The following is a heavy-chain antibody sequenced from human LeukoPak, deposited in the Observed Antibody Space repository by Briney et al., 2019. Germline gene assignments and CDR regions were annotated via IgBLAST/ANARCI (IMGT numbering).Heavy chain of an antibody. Sequence: GWSLRLSCAASGFTFDDYAMHWVRQAPGKGLEWVSGISWNSGSIGYADSVKGRFTISRDNAKNSLYLQMNSLRAEDTALYYCAKDYIAAAEPPDAFDIWGQGTMVTVSS. J-gene: IGHJ3*02. V-gene: IGHV3-9*01. CDR1: GFTFDDYA. D-gene: IGHD6-13*01. CDR3: AKDYIAAAEPPDAFDI. CDR2: ISWNSGSI.